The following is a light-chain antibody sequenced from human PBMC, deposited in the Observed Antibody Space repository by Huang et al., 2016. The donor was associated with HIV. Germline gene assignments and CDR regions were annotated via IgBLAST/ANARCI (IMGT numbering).Light chain of an antibody. CDR3: QYYNNWPIMYT. J-gene: IGKJ2*01. CDR1: QSVRSN. Sequence: EIVMSQSPATLSVSPGESVTLSCRASQSVRSNLAWYQHKAGQAPRLLIYDASNRATDSPARFSGSGSGTEFTLTISSLQSEDFAVYYCQYYNNWPIMYTFGQGTKLEV. V-gene: IGKV3-15*01. CDR2: DAS.